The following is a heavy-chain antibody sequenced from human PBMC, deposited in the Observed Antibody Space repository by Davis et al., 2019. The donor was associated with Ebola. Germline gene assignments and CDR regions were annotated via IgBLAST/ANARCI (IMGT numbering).Heavy chain of an antibody. CDR3: AREVLRFLEWPDAFDI. J-gene: IGHJ3*02. V-gene: IGHV1-3*01. CDR2: INAGNGNT. CDR1: GYTFTSYA. Sequence: ASVKVSCKASGYTFTSYAMHWVRQAPGQRLEWMGWINAGNGNTKYSQKFLGRVTITRDTSASTAYMELSSLRSEDTAVYYCAREVLRFLEWPDAFDIWGQGTMVTVSS. D-gene: IGHD3-3*01.